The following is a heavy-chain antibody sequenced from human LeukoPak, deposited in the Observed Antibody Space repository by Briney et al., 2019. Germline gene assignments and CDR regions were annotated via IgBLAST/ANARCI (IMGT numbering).Heavy chain of an antibody. J-gene: IGHJ4*02. V-gene: IGHV4-59*01. CDR3: AKSWQMATVVTPFDY. CDR2: IYYSGST. Sequence: PSETLSLTCTVSGGSISSYYWSWIRQPPGKGLEWIGYIYYSGSTNYNPSLKSRVTISVDTSKNQFSLKLSSVTAADTAVYYCAKSWQMATVVTPFDYWGQGTLVTVSS. D-gene: IGHD4-23*01. CDR1: GGSISSYY.